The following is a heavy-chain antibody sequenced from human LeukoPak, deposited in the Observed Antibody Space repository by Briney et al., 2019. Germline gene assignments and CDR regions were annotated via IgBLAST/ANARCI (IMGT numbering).Heavy chain of an antibody. J-gene: IGHJ3*02. CDR1: GFTLDGLA. D-gene: IGHD2-2*01. Sequence: SLRLSCAAPGFTLDGLAMHRVRQAPGKGLEWVSGISWNSGSIGYADSVKGRFTISRDNAKNSLYLQMNSLRAEDTALYYCAKDTSTNLDAFDIWGQGTMVTVSS. CDR2: ISWNSGSI. CDR3: AKDTSTNLDAFDI. V-gene: IGHV3-9*01.